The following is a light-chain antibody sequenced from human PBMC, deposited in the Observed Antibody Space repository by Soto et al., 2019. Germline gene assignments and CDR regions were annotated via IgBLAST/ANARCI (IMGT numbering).Light chain of an antibody. V-gene: IGLV1-40*01. J-gene: IGLJ1*01. CDR2: GNS. CDR3: QSYDSSLSGXV. Sequence: QSVRTQPPAVSGAPGQRGTVSCTGSGGNIGAGYDVHWYQPLPGPAPKLLIYGNSNRPSGVPDRFSGSKSGTSASLAITGLQAEDEADYYCQSYDSSLSGXVXGTGTKVTVL. CDR1: GGNIGAGYD.